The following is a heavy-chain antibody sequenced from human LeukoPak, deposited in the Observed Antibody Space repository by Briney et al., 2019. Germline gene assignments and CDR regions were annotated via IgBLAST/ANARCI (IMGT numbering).Heavy chain of an antibody. J-gene: IGHJ5*02. D-gene: IGHD3-10*01. CDR3: ARGWRITMVRGVIFDP. CDR2: INHSGST. CDR1: GGSFSSYY. Sequence: AETLSLTCAVYGGSFSSYYWSWIRQPPGKWLEWIGEINHSGSTNYNPSLKSRVTISVDTSKNQFSLKLSSVTAADTAVYYCARGWRITMVRGVIFDPWGEGTLVTVSS. V-gene: IGHV4-34*01.